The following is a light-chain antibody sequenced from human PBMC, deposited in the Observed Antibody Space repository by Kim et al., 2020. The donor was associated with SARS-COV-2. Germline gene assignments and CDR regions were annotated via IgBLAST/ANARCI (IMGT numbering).Light chain of an antibody. CDR2: RNN. CDR1: SNNVGNQG. CDR3: SAWDSSLSAWV. Sequence: LTQPPSVSKGLRQTATLTCTGNSNNVGNQGAAWLQQHQGHPPKLLSYRNNNRPSGISERLSASRSGNTASLTITGLQPEDEAEYYCSAWDSSLSAWVFGGGTQLTVL. J-gene: IGLJ3*02. V-gene: IGLV10-54*01.